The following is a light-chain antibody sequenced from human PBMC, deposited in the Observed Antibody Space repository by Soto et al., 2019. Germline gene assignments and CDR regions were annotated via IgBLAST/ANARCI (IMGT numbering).Light chain of an antibody. Sequence: EIVSTQSPGTLSLSPGERATLSCRASQSVSSSSLAWNQQKPGQAPRLLIYSTSSRATGIPDRFSGSGSGTDFTLTISRLEPEDFAVYYCQKYGSSSITFGQGTRLEIK. CDR3: QKYGSSSIT. V-gene: IGKV3-20*01. J-gene: IGKJ5*01. CDR2: STS. CDR1: QSVSSSS.